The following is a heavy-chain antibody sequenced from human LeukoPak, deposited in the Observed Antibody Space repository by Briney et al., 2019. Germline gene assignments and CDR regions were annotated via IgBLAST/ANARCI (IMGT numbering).Heavy chain of an antibody. V-gene: IGHV1-18*01. Sequence: ASVKVSCKASGSTFTSYGISWVRQAPGQGLEWMGWISAYNDNTNYAQKLQGRVTMTTDTSTSTAYMELRSLRSDDTALYYCARGSGYSGYGGINDAFDIWGQGTMVTVSS. CDR1: GSTFTSYG. D-gene: IGHD5-12*01. J-gene: IGHJ3*02. CDR3: ARGSGYSGYGGINDAFDI. CDR2: ISAYNDNT.